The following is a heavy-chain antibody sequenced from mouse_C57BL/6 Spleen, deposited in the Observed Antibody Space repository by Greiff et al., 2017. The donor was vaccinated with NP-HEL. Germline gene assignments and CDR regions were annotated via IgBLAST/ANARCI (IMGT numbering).Heavy chain of an antibody. CDR3: ARDQGDYVRRGYAMDY. Sequence: EVKLMESGGGLVKPGGSLKLSCAASGFTFSSYAMSWVRQTPEKRLEWVATISDGGSYTYYPDNVKGRFTISRDNAKNNLYLQMSHLKSEDTAMYYCARDQGDYVRRGYAMDYWGQGTSVTVSS. CDR1: GFTFSSYA. D-gene: IGHD2-4*01. V-gene: IGHV5-4*01. CDR2: ISDGGSYT. J-gene: IGHJ4*01.